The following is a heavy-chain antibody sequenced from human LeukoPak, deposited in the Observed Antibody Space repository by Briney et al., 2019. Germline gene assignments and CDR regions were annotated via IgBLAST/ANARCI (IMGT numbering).Heavy chain of an antibody. Sequence: PGGSLRLSCAASTFTFKSYGIHWVRQAPGKGLEWVAVISYDGTDKFYGDSVKGRFTISRDNSQNTLYLDMKSLRDEDTAIYYCVKDRAQHLRHYYYYGMDVWGQGTTTVSS. CDR1: TFTFKSYG. CDR3: VKDRAQHLRHYYYYGMDV. D-gene: IGHD4-17*01. V-gene: IGHV3-30*18. J-gene: IGHJ6*02. CDR2: ISYDGTDK.